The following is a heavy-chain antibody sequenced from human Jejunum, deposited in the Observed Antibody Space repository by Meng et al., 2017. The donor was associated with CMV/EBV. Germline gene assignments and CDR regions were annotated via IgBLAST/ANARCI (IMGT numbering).Heavy chain of an antibody. D-gene: IGHD6-19*01. V-gene: IGHV3-30*02. J-gene: IGHJ4*02. CDR2: IRYDGTVQ. CDR1: GFTFSIYG. Sequence: LVESGGGLVPPGGSRRLPCAASGFTFSIYGMHWVRQAPGKGLEWVAFIRYDGTVQNYADSVKGRFTISRDNSWNMLSLEMNSLRPEDTAVYYCAKVGFGWYSIDYWGQGTLVTVSS. CDR3: AKVGFGWYSIDY.